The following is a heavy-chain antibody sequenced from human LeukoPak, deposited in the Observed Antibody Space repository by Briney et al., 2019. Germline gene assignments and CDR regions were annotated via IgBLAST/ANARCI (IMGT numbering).Heavy chain of an antibody. CDR3: ARGPCSGGSCLDY. V-gene: IGHV4-59*01. J-gene: IGHJ4*02. D-gene: IGHD2-15*01. CDR2: IYYSGST. Sequence: SETLSLTCTVSGGSISSYYWSWIRQPPGKGLEWIGYIYYSGSTNYNPSLKSRVTISVDTSKNQFSLKLSSVTAADTAVYYCARGPCSGGSCLDYWGQGTLVTVSS. CDR1: GGSISSYY.